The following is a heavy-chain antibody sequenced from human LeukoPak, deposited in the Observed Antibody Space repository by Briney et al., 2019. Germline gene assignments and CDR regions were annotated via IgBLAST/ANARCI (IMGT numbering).Heavy chain of an antibody. V-gene: IGHV3-11*06. J-gene: IGHJ4*02. Sequence: GGPLPHSYSTTEFTFIDYSIRSGRQAPRKGQEWISYIGIDSGNTNYADSVKGRFTISGDKAKNSLYLQMNSLRVEDTAVYYCARDYKYAFDNWGQGTLVTVSS. CDR2: IGIDSGNT. CDR1: EFTFIDYS. CDR3: ARDYKYAFDN. D-gene: IGHD5-24*01.